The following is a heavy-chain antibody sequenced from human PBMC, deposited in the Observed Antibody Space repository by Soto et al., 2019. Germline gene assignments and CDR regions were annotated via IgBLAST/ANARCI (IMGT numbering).Heavy chain of an antibody. V-gene: IGHV3-15*01. Sequence: PWGSLRLSCAASGFTFSNAWMNWFRQAPGKGLEWVGRIKKRADGGTADHATPVKGRFTISRDDSKDTLYLQMNSLKTEDTAVYYCTTVNPYTYDSGGNRYRGQGTLVTFSP. CDR2: IKKRADGGTA. CDR1: GFTFSNAW. D-gene: IGHD2-15*01. J-gene: IGHJ4*02. CDR3: TTVNPYTYDSGGNRY.